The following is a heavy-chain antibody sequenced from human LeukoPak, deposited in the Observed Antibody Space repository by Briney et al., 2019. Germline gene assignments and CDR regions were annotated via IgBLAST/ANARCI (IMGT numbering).Heavy chain of an antibody. CDR1: GGSISPYY. CDR2: IYYSGST. V-gene: IGHV4-59*01. J-gene: IGHJ4*02. Sequence: SETLSLTCTVSGGSISPYYWSWIRQPPGKGLEWIGYIYYSGSTNYNPSLKSRVTISLDTSKNQFSLKLSSVTAADTAVYYCARSTWLLDKWGQGTLVTVSS. CDR3: ARSTWLLDK. D-gene: IGHD3-22*01.